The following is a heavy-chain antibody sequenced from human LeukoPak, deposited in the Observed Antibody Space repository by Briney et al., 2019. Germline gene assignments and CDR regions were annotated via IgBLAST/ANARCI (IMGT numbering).Heavy chain of an antibody. CDR3: AKDGGLWVSAHWGDS. D-gene: IGHD7-27*01. J-gene: IGHJ4*02. Sequence: GGSLRLSCAASGFTFSSYAMSWVRQAPGKGLEWVSAISGSGGSAYYADSVKGRFTVSRDNSKNTLFLQMNSLRAEDTAVYYCAKDGGLWVSAHWGDSWGRGTLVTVSS. CDR2: ISGSGGSA. V-gene: IGHV3-23*01. CDR1: GFTFSSYA.